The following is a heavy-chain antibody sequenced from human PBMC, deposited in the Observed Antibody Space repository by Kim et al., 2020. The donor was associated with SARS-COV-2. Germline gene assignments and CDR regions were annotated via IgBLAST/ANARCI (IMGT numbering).Heavy chain of an antibody. CDR1: GFTFSSYD. Sequence: GGSLRLSCAASGFTFSSYDMNWVRQAPGKGLEWVSYISSSGSTIYYADSVKGRFTISRDNAKNSLYLQMNSLRAEDTAVYYCARGGYSGPRGAPLDYWGQGTLVTVSS. J-gene: IGHJ4*02. CDR3: ARGGYSGPRGAPLDY. D-gene: IGHD5-12*01. CDR2: ISSSGSTI. V-gene: IGHV3-48*03.